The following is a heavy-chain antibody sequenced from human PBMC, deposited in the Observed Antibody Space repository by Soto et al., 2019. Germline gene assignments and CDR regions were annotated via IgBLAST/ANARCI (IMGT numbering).Heavy chain of an antibody. CDR2: ISGSGGST. Sequence: GGSLRLSCAASGFTFSSYAMSWVRQAPGKGLEWVSAISGSGGSTYYADSVKGRFTISRDNSKNTLYLQMNSLRAEDTAVYYCAKDRVEDYYGSGSYYNPLGNQKSTLKYWGQGTLVTVSS. J-gene: IGHJ4*02. D-gene: IGHD3-10*01. V-gene: IGHV3-23*01. CDR3: AKDRVEDYYGSGSYYNPLGNQKSTLKY. CDR1: GFTFSSYA.